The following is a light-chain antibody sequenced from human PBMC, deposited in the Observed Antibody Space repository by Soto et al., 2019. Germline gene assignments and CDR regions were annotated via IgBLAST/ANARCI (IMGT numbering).Light chain of an antibody. CDR1: SSDVGGYNY. V-gene: IGLV2-14*01. Sequence: QSALTQPASVSGSPGQSITISCTGTSSDVGGYNYVSWYQHHPGKAPKLMIYEVSNRPSGVANRFSGSKSGNTASLTISGLQAEDEADYDCSSYTSSSTLFYVFGTGTKLTVL. J-gene: IGLJ1*01. CDR2: EVS. CDR3: SSYTSSSTLFYV.